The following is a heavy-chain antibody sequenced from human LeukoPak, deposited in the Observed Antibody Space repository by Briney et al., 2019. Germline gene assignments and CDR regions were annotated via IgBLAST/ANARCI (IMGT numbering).Heavy chain of an antibody. CDR2: ISSSGSTI. D-gene: IGHD6-25*01. CDR3: GRLWYYYYGMDV. V-gene: IGHV3-48*03. Sequence: PGGSLRLSCAASGFTFSSYEMNWVRQAPGKGLEWVSYISSSGSTIYYADSVKGRFTISRDNAKNSLYLQMNSLRAEDTAVYHCGRLWYYYYGMDVWGKGTTVTVSS. J-gene: IGHJ6*04. CDR1: GFTFSSYE.